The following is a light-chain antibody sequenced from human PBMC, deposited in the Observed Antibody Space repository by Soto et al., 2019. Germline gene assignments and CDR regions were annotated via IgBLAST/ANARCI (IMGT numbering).Light chain of an antibody. CDR3: TSYTSSITYV. Sequence: QSALTQPASVSGSPGQSFTISCTGTSSDVGGYNYVSWYQQHPGKAPKLMIYEVSNRPSGVSNRFSGSKSGNTASLTISGLQAEDEADYYCTSYTSSITYVFGTRTKVTVL. CDR2: EVS. J-gene: IGLJ1*01. CDR1: SSDVGGYNY. V-gene: IGLV2-14*01.